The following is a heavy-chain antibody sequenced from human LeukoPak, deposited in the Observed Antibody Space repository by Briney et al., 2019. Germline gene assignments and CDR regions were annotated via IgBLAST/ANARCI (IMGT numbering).Heavy chain of an antibody. J-gene: IGHJ2*01. Sequence: SETLSLTCTVSGGSISSSSYYWGWIRQPPGKGLEWIGEINHSGSTNYNPSLKSRVTISIDTSKNQFSLKLSSVTAADTALYYCARIDRGDLWGRGTLVTVSS. CDR1: GGSISSSSYY. CDR3: ARIDRGDL. V-gene: IGHV4-39*07. CDR2: INHSGST.